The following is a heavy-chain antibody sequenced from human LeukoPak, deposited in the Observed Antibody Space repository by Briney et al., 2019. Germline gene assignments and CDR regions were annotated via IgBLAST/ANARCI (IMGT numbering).Heavy chain of an antibody. D-gene: IGHD1-26*01. CDR2: INPNTGGT. J-gene: IGHJ3*02. V-gene: IGHV1-2*02. CDR3: ARYSGSYPHDAFDI. Sequence: ASVKVSCKASGGTFSSYAISWVRRAPGQGLEWMGWINPNTGGTNYAQKFQGRVTMTWDTSISTGYMELSSLRSDDTAVFYCARYSGSYPHDAFDIWGQGTMVTVSS. CDR1: GGTFSSYA.